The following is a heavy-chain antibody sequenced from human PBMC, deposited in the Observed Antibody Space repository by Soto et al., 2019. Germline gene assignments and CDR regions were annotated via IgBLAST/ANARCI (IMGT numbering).Heavy chain of an antibody. V-gene: IGHV4-39*01. CDR3: ARHVGGYHYYIDV. J-gene: IGHJ6*03. CDR1: GCSVSSGSYY. D-gene: IGHD2-15*01. Sequence: SETLSLTCTVSGCSVSSGSYYWGWIRQPPGKGLEWIGSIYYSGNTYYNPSLKSRVTISIDTSKNQFSLKLSSVTAADTAMYYCARHVGGYHYYIDVWGKGTTVT. CDR2: IYYSGNT.